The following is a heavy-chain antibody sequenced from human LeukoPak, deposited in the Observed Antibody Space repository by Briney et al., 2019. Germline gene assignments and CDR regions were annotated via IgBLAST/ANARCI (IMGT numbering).Heavy chain of an antibody. CDR3: ARADVIAARPNYLDY. D-gene: IGHD6-6*01. CDR2: IIPIFGTA. J-gene: IGHJ4*02. V-gene: IGHV1-69*13. CDR1: GGTFSSYA. Sequence: SVKFSCKASGGTFSSYAISWVRQAPGRGLGWMGGIIPIFGTANYAQKFQGRVTITADESTSTAYMELSSLRSEDTAVYYCARADVIAARPNYLDYWGQGTLVTVSS.